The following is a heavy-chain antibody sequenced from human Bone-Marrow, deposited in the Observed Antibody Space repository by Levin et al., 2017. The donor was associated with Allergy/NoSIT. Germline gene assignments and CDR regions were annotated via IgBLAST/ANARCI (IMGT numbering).Heavy chain of an antibody. V-gene: IGHV3-23*01. Sequence: GESLKISCAASGFTFSDYAMSWVRQAPGKGLEWVSVISYNGDSTYYADSVKGRFIISRDISKNTLYLQMNSLRAEDTALYYCAKLWGGSCFHPISYWGRGALVTVSS. CDR3: AKLWGGSCFHPISY. D-gene: IGHD2-15*01. J-gene: IGHJ4*02. CDR1: GFTFSDYA. CDR2: ISYNGDST.